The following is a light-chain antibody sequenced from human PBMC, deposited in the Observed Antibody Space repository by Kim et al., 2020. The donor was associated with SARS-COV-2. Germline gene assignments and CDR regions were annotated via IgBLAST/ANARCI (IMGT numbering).Light chain of an antibody. CDR2: GKN. V-gene: IGLV3-19*01. CDR1: SLRSYY. CDR3: NSRDNSDNHVL. J-gene: IGLJ2*01. Sequence: ALGQTVRITCQGDSLRSYYATWYQQKPRQAPLLVIYGKNNRPSGIPDRFSGSSSGSTASLTITGAQAEDEADYYCNSRDNSDNHVLFGGGTQLTVL.